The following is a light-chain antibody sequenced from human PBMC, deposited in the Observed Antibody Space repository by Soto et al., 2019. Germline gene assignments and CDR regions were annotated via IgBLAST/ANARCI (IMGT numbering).Light chain of an antibody. CDR1: SSDVGGYTY. V-gene: IGLV2-14*01. CDR3: AAWDDSLSGWV. CDR2: EVS. J-gene: IGLJ3*02. Sequence: QSALTQPASVSGSPGQSITISCTGTSSDVGGYTYVSWYQQHPGRAPKLMIYEVSNRPSGVSNRFSGSKSGNTASLTISGLQAEDEADYYCAAWDDSLSGWVFGGGTKLTVL.